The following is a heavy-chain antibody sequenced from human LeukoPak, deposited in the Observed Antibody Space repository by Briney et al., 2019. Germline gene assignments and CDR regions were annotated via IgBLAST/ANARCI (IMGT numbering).Heavy chain of an antibody. V-gene: IGHV3-7*03. J-gene: IGHJ3*02. CDR3: AKDQEASSVYGWSATPFDI. D-gene: IGHD6-19*01. CDR2: IKQDGSEK. CDR1: GFTFSSYW. Sequence: GGSLRLSCAASGFTFSSYWMSWVRQAPGKGLEWVANIKQDGSEKYYVDSVKGRFTISRDNAKNSLYLQMNSLRAEDTAVYYCAKDQEASSVYGWSATPFDIWGQGTMVTVSS.